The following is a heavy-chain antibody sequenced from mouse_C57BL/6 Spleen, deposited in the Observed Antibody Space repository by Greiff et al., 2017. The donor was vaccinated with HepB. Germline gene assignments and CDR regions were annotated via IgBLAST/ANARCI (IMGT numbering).Heavy chain of an antibody. D-gene: IGHD4-1*01. CDR1: GFSLTSYG. CDR3: AKDLTGTGDWYFDV. CDR2: IWRGGST. V-gene: IGHV2-5*01. Sequence: QVQLQQSGPGLVQPSQSLSITCTVSGFSLTSYGVHWVRQSPGKGLEWLGVIWRGGSTDYNAAFMSRLSITKDNSKSQVFFKMNSLQADETAIYYCAKDLTGTGDWYFDVWGTGTTVTVSS. J-gene: IGHJ1*03.